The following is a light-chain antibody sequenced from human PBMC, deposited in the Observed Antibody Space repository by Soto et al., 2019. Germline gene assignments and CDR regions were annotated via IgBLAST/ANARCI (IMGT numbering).Light chain of an antibody. CDR2: DAS. V-gene: IGKV1-5*01. CDR1: QTVSNW. CDR3: QQYSSYST. Sequence: DIQMTQSPSTLSASVGDRVTITCRTSQTVSNWLAWYQQKPGKVPKVLIYDASKLKSGVPSRFSGSGSGTDFTLTISCLQPDDFATYYCQQYSSYSTFGQGTKVEIK. J-gene: IGKJ1*01.